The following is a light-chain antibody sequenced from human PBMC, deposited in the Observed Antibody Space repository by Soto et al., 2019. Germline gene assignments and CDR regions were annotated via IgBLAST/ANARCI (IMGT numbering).Light chain of an antibody. J-gene: IGKJ1*01. CDR1: QTIFNF. Sequence: DIQMTQSPSSLSASVGDRITITCRASQTIFNFLNWYQQKPGKAPQLVIYGASNLHSGVPSRFSGSGSGTAFTLTISSMQPEDFATYFCQQCYSSTWTFGQGNKLEI. CDR2: GAS. V-gene: IGKV1-39*01. CDR3: QQCYSSTWT.